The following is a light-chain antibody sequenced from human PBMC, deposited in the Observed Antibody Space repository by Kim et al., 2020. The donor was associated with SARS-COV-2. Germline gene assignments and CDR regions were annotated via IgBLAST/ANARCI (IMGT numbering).Light chain of an antibody. CDR3: QTWGTGIQV. J-gene: IGLJ3*02. CDR2: LNSDGSH. Sequence: QPVLTQSPSASVSLGASVKLTCTLSSGHSSYAIAWHQQQPDKGPRYLMKLNSDGSHSKGDGIPDRFSGSSSGPERYLTISSLQSEDEADYYCQTWGTGIQVFGGGTQLTVL. CDR1: SGHSSYA. V-gene: IGLV4-69*01.